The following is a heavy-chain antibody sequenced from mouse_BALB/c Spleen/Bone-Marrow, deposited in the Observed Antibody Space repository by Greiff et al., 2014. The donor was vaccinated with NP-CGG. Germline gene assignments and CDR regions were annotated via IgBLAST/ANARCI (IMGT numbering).Heavy chain of an antibody. CDR1: GFNIKDTY. CDR3: ARNSVAY. V-gene: IGHV14-3*02. Sequence: EVKLEESGAELVKPGASVKLSCTASGFNIKDTYMHWVKQRPEQGLEWIGRIDPANYNTKYDPKFQGKATITTDTSSNTAYLQLSSLTSEDTAVYYCARNSVAYWGQGTLVTVSA. J-gene: IGHJ3*01. D-gene: IGHD6-1*01. CDR2: IDPANYNT.